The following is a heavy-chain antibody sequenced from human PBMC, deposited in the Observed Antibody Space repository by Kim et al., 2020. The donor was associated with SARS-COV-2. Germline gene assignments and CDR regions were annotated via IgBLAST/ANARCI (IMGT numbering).Heavy chain of an antibody. J-gene: IGHJ4*02. CDR1: GGSISSSSYH. CDR3: ASLQYYDFWSGPIDY. D-gene: IGHD3-3*01. CDR2: IYYSGST. V-gene: IGHV4-39*01. Sequence: SETLSLTCTVSGGSISSSSYHWGWIRQPPGKGLEWIGNIYYSGSTNYKSSLKSRVTISADTSKNQFSLKLTSVTAADTAVYYCASLQYYDFWSGPIDYWGQGTLVTVSS.